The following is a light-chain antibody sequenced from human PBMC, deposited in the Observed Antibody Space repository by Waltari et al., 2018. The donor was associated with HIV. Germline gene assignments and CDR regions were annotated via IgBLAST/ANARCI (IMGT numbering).Light chain of an antibody. J-gene: IGLJ3*02. CDR2: CNS. V-gene: IGLV1-40*01. CDR1: SSNLGAGDV. Sequence: QSVLTQPPYVSGAPRRRVNISRTGNSSNLGAGDVIHWYQHVPGAAPQLLISCNSNRPSGVRDRLSVSKSATSASLAITGLQAGDEADYYCQSFDNSLGGSVVGGGTKLTVL. CDR3: QSFDNSLGGSV.